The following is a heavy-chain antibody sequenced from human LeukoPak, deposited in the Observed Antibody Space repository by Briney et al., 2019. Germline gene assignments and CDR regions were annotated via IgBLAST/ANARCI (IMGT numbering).Heavy chain of an antibody. J-gene: IGHJ4*02. CDR2: INHSAST. Sequence: SETLSLTCAVYGGSFSGYYWSWLRQAPGKGLEWIGEINHSASTNYNPSLKRRVTISVDTSNNPFTLQLSSVTAADTAVYYCARIHYRTYYYGSGSYSAFDYWGQGTLVTVSS. D-gene: IGHD3-10*01. CDR3: ARIHYRTYYYGSGSYSAFDY. CDR1: GGSFSGYY. V-gene: IGHV4-34*01.